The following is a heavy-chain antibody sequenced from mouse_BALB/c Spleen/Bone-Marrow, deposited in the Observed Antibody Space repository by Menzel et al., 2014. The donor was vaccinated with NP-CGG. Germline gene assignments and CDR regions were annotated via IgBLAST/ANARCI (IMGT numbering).Heavy chain of an antibody. Sequence: EVHLVESGGGLVQPGGSRKLSCAASGFTFSSFGMHWVRRAPERGLEWVAYISSGTSTIYYADTVKGRFTISRDNPKNTLFLQMTSLRSEDTAMYYCARDDGYYIRNAMDYWGQGTSVTVSS. CDR3: ARDDGYYIRNAMDY. J-gene: IGHJ4*01. D-gene: IGHD2-3*01. CDR2: ISSGTSTI. V-gene: IGHV5-17*02. CDR1: GFTFSSFG.